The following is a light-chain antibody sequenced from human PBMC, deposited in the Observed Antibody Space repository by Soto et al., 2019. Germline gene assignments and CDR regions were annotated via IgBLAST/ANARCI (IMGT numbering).Light chain of an antibody. Sequence: QSVLTQPASVSGSPGQSITISCTGTSSDVGGYNYVSWYQQHPGKAPKLMIYDVSDRHSGIADRFSGSKSGNTASLTISGLQAEDEADYYCRSYTRRSTLVFGGGTKLTVL. V-gene: IGLV2-14*01. CDR1: SSDVGGYNY. CDR2: DVS. J-gene: IGLJ2*01. CDR3: RSYTRRSTLV.